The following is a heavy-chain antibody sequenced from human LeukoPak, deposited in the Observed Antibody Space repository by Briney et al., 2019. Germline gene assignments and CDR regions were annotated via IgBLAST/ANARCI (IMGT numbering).Heavy chain of an antibody. CDR1: GFTFSNHW. Sequence: PGGSLRLSCAASGFTFSNHWLQWVRQTPGKGLVWVSRIRGDGRDTNYADSVKGRFTISRDNAKNTLYLQMNSLRAEDTAFYYCARGLIAGSVSSDFWGQGTLVAVSS. D-gene: IGHD3-10*01. J-gene: IGHJ4*02. CDR2: IRGDGRDT. CDR3: ARGLIAGSVSSDF. V-gene: IGHV3-74*01.